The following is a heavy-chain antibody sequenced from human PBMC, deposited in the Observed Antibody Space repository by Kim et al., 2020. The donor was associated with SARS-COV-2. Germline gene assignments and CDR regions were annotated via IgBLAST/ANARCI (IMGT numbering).Heavy chain of an antibody. J-gene: IGHJ4*02. V-gene: IGHV3-11*01. CDR1: GFTFSDYH. CDR2: ISSSGSNI. Sequence: GGSLRLSCATSGFTFSDYHMSWIRQAPGKGLEWISYISSSGSNIYYADSVKGRFTISRDNAKNSLYLQMNSLRAEDTAVYYCVRGIYWGQGTLVTVSS. CDR3: VRGIY.